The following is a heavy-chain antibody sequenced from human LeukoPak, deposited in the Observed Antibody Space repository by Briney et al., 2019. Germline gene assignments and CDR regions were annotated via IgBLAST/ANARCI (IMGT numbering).Heavy chain of an antibody. CDR3: AAGGVAVAGTGYYFDY. D-gene: IGHD6-19*01. CDR2: IIPIFGTA. J-gene: IGHJ4*02. Sequence: ASVKVSCKASGYTFTSYYMHWVRQAPGQGLEWMGGIIPIFGTANYAQKFQGRVTITADESTSTAYMELSSLRSEDTAVYYCAAGGVAVAGTGYYFDYWGQGTLVTVSS. CDR1: GYTFTSYY. V-gene: IGHV1-69*13.